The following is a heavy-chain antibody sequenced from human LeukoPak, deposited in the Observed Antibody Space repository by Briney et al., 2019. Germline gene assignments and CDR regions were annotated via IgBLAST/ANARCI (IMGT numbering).Heavy chain of an antibody. J-gene: IGHJ4*02. V-gene: IGHV3-21*01. CDR2: ITSSSSSM. CDR3: ARERSGWYSPGPDRWLDY. CDR1: GFIFGDYS. Sequence: GGSLRLSCAASGFIFGDYSMNWVRQAPGKGLEWVASITSSSSSMDHADSVKGRFTISRDNAKNSLYLQMNSLRAEDTAVYYCARERSGWYSPGPDRWLDYWGQGTLVTVSS. D-gene: IGHD6-19*01.